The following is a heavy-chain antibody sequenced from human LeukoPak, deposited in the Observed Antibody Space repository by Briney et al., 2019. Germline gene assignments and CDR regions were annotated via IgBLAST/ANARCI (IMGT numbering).Heavy chain of an antibody. D-gene: IGHD3-22*01. V-gene: IGHV1-18*01. CDR1: GYTFTNYT. J-gene: IGHJ4*02. CDR2: ISAYNGNA. Sequence: ASVKVSCKASGYTFTNYTLNWVRQAPGQGLEWMGWISAYNGNANYAQKLQGRVTMTTDTSTSTAYMELRSLRSDDTAVYYCARDTYYYDSSGYYYGYWGQGTLVTVSS. CDR3: ARDTYYYDSSGYYYGY.